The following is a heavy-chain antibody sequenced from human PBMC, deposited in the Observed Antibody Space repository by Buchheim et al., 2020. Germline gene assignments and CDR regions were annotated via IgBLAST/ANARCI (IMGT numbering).Heavy chain of an antibody. Sequence: EVQLVESGGGLVQPGGSLRLSCAASGFSFSSYWMSWVRQAPGKGLEWVGRIKTNTDGGTTDYAAPVKGRFTFSRDDSRNMLYLQMDSLKTEDTAVYYCTTQWSLALYYMDVWGKGT. CDR2: IKTNTDGGTT. D-gene: IGHD2-8*01. CDR1: GFSFSSYW. J-gene: IGHJ6*03. CDR3: TTQWSLALYYMDV. V-gene: IGHV3-15*01.